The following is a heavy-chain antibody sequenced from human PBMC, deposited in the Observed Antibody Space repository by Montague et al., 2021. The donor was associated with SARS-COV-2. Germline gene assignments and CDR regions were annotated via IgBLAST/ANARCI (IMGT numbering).Heavy chain of an antibody. CDR3: ARDVHVLWFRGSMRGDAFDI. V-gene: IGHV3-30*04. CDR2: ISYDGSNK. Sequence: SLRLSCAASGFTFSSYAMHWVRQAPGKGLEWVAVISYDGSNKYYADSVKGRFTISRDNSKNTLYLQMNSLRAEDTAVYYCARDVHVLWFRGSMRGDAFDIWGQGTMVTVSS. J-gene: IGHJ3*02. CDR1: GFTFSSYA. D-gene: IGHD3-10*01.